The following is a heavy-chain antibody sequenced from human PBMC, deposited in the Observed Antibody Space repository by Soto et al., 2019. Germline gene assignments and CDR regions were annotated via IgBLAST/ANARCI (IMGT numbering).Heavy chain of an antibody. CDR2: ISSSSSTI. CDR3: ARGADYDSSGIRLNWFDP. J-gene: IGHJ5*02. CDR1: GFTFRSYS. Sequence: GGSLRLSCAASGFTFRSYSMNWVRQAPGKGLEWVSYISSSSSTIYYADSVKGRFTISRDNAKNSLYLQMNSLRDEDTAVYYCARGADYDSSGIRLNWFDPWGQGTLVTVSS. D-gene: IGHD3-22*01. V-gene: IGHV3-48*02.